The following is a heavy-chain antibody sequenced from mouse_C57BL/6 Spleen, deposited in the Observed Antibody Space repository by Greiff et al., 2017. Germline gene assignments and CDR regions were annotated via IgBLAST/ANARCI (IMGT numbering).Heavy chain of an antibody. Sequence: EVKLVESGGGLVQSGRSLRLSCATSGFTFSDFYMEWVRQAPGKGLEWIAASRNKANDYTTEYSATVKGRFIVSRDTSQSILYLQMNALRAEDTAIYYCARDGGLRGAMDYWGQGTSVTVSS. CDR1: GFTFSDFY. D-gene: IGHD2-4*01. CDR3: ARDGGLRGAMDY. CDR2: SRNKANDYTT. V-gene: IGHV7-1*01. J-gene: IGHJ4*01.